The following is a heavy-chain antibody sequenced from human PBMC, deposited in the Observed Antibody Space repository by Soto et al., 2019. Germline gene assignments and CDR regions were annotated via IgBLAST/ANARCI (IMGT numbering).Heavy chain of an antibody. Sequence: QGRLVQSGAEVRKPGSSVKVSCKVTGGTSTRYAINWVRQAPGQGLEWMGGIVPMFGTSKYAQKFQGRVTITADTSTNIAYMELRSLRSEDTAVYYCNRGSEYDFWSGYLWGQVTLVSVSS. D-gene: IGHD3-3*01. CDR3: NRGSEYDFWSGYL. CDR2: IVPMFGTS. J-gene: IGHJ4*02. V-gene: IGHV1-69*06. CDR1: GGTSTRYA.